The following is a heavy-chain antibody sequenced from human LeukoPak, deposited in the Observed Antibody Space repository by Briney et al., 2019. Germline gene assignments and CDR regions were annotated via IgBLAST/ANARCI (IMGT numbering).Heavy chain of an antibody. J-gene: IGHJ6*03. CDR3: ARDREGPTDYYYMDV. CDR2: INPSGGST. Sequence: GASVKVSCKASGYTFTSYYMHWVRQAPVQGLEWMGIINPSGGSTSYAQKFQGRVTMTRDMSTSTVYMELSSLRSEDTAVYYCARDREGPTDYYYMDVWGKGTTVTVSS. D-gene: IGHD4-17*01. V-gene: IGHV1-46*01. CDR1: GYTFTSYY.